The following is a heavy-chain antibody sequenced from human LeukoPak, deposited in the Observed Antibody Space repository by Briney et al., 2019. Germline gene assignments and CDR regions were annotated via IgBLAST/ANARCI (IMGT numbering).Heavy chain of an antibody. D-gene: IGHD1-26*01. J-gene: IGHJ3*02. V-gene: IGHV3-30*02. CDR3: ASVSGSSTGGAFDI. CDR1: GFTFSSYG. CDR2: IRYDGSNK. Sequence: GGSLRLSCAASGFTFSSYGMHWVRQAPGKGLEWVAFIRYDGSNKYYADSVKGRFTISRDNSKNTLYLQMNSLRAEDTAVYYCASVSGSSTGGAFDIWGQGTMVTVSS.